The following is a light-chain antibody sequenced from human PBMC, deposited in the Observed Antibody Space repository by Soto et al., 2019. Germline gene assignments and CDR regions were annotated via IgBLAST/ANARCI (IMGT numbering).Light chain of an antibody. V-gene: IGKV3-15*01. Sequence: ETVVAQSPSALSVSPGERATLSCRASQNVTSRLAWYQQRPGQAPRLLIYGASTRATGIPARFSGSGSGTDFTLTISSLQSEDFAVYYCQQYNNWPRLFGPGSKVDI. J-gene: IGKJ3*01. CDR2: GAS. CDR3: QQYNNWPRL. CDR1: QNVTSR.